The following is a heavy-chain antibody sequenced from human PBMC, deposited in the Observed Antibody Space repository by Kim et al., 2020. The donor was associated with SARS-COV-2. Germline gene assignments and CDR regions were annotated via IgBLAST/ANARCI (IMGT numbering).Heavy chain of an antibody. J-gene: IGHJ3*02. CDR3: ARSGIAAAGEGFDI. D-gene: IGHD6-13*01. CDR2: IGTAGDT. V-gene: IGHV3-13*04. CDR1: GFTFSSYD. Sequence: GGSLRLSCAASGFTFSSYDMHWVRQATGKGLEWVSAIGTAGDTYYPGSVKGRFTISRENAKNSLYLQMNSLRAGDTAVYYCARSGIAAAGEGFDIWGQGTMVTVSS.